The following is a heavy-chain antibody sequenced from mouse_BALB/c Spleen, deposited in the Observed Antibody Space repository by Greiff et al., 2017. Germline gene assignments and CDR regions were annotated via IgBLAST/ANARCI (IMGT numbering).Heavy chain of an antibody. CDR3: ARAPYYGSSYGNAMDY. CDR2: IDPSDSYT. V-gene: IGHV1-69*02. J-gene: IGHJ4*01. Sequence: VQLQQPGAELVKPGASVKLSCKASGYTFTSYWMHWVKQRPGQGLEWIGEIDPSDSYTNYNQKFKGKATLTVDKSSSTAYMQLSSLTSEDSAVYYCARAPYYGSSYGNAMDYWGQGTSVTVSS. D-gene: IGHD1-1*01. CDR1: GYTFTSYW.